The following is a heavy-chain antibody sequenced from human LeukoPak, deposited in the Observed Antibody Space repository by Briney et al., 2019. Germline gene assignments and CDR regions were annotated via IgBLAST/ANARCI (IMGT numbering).Heavy chain of an antibody. D-gene: IGHD6-13*01. V-gene: IGHV3-74*01. Sequence: GGSLRLSCAASGFTFSSYWMHWVRQAPGKGLVWVSRINTDGSITSYADSVRGQLTISRDNAKNTLYLQMKSLEAEDTAVYYCAREGLSWEPFDYWGQGNLVTVSS. CDR1: GFTFSSYW. J-gene: IGHJ4*02. CDR3: AREGLSWEPFDY. CDR2: INTDGSIT.